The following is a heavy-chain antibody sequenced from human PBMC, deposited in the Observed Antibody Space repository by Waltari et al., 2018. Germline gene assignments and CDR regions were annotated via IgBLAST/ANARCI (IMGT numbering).Heavy chain of an antibody. V-gene: IGHV4-61*02. Sequence: QVQLQESGPGLVKPSQTLSLTCTVSGGSISSGSYYWSWIRQPAGKGLEWIGRIYTSGSTNYNPSLKSRVTISVDTSKNQFSLKLSSVTAADTAVYYCATSQNSYGYADYWGQGTLVTVSS. CDR3: ATSQNSYGYADY. D-gene: IGHD5-18*01. CDR2: IYTSGST. J-gene: IGHJ4*02. CDR1: GGSISSGSYY.